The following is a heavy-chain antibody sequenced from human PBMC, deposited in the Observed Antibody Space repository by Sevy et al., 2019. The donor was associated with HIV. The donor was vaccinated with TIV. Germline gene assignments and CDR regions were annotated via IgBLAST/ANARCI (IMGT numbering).Heavy chain of an antibody. Sequence: GGSLRLSCAASGFAFCTYWMSWVRQAPGKGLEWVSNITPDGRQTYYVDSVRGRYTISRDNARNVLNLQMNSLRAEDKAMYYCATYNNNRAWGYWGQGTLVTVSS. J-gene: IGHJ4*02. V-gene: IGHV3-7*01. D-gene: IGHD1-1*01. CDR3: ATYNNNRAWGY. CDR1: GFAFCTYW. CDR2: ITPDGRQT.